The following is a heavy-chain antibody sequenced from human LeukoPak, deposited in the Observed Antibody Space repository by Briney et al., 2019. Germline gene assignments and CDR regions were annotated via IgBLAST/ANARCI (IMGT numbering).Heavy chain of an antibody. CDR3: AADYGGY. Sequence: GGSLRLSCAASGFTFSSYGMHWVRQAPGKGLEWVAVISYDGSNKYYADSVKGRFTISRDNSKNTLYLQMNSLRAEDTAVYYCAADYGGYWGQGTLVTVSS. V-gene: IGHV3-30*03. CDR2: ISYDGSNK. J-gene: IGHJ4*02. CDR1: GFTFSSYG. D-gene: IGHD4-17*01.